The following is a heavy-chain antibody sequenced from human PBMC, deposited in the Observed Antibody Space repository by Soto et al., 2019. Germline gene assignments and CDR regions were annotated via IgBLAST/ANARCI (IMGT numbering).Heavy chain of an antibody. CDR1: GFTFSSYA. D-gene: IGHD5-12*01. CDR3: VKGAGWLQDVDY. CDR2: ISGSGGST. V-gene: IGHV3-23*01. Sequence: GSLRLSCAASGFTFSSYAMSWVRQAPGKGLEWVSAISGSGGSTYYADSVKGRFTISRDNSKNTLYLQMSSLRAEDTAVYYCVKGAGWLQDVDYWGQGTLVTVSS. J-gene: IGHJ4*02.